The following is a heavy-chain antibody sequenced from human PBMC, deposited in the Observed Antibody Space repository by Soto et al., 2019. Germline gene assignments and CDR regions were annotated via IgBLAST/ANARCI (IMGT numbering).Heavy chain of an antibody. CDR1: GGSISSYY. D-gene: IGHD3-10*01. CDR3: ARGRYYYGSGSYRVAVDY. CDR2: IYYSGST. V-gene: IGHV4-59*01. Sequence: QVQLQESGPGLVKPSETLSLTCTVSGGSISSYYWSWIRQPPGKGLEWIGYIYYSGSTNYNPSLKSRVPISVDTSKPQFSLKLSSVTAADTAVYYCARGRYYYGSGSYRVAVDYWGQGTLVTVSS. J-gene: IGHJ4*02.